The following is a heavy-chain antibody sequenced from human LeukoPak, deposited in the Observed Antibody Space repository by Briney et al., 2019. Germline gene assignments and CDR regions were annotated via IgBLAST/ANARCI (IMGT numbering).Heavy chain of an antibody. D-gene: IGHD4-17*01. Sequence: GGSLRLSCAASGFTFSTYGMSWVRQAPGKGLEWVSAISGSGGNTHYADSVKGRFTISRDNSKNTLYLQMNSLRAEDTAVYYCAKLPVTKYFDYWGQGTRVTVSS. CDR2: ISGSGGNT. CDR1: GFTFSTYG. J-gene: IGHJ4*02. CDR3: AKLPVTKYFDY. V-gene: IGHV3-23*01.